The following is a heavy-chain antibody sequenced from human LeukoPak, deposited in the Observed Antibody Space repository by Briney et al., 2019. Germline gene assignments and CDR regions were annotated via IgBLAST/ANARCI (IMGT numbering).Heavy chain of an antibody. D-gene: IGHD6-25*01. CDR2: ISGSGVST. CDR3: AKIETKYSTGRSYMAV. CDR1: GFTFSSFA. V-gene: IGHV3-23*01. Sequence: GGSLRLSCAASGFTFSSFAMTWVRQAPGKGLEWVSSISGSGVSTYLADSVKGRFTVSRDNSKDTLYLQMDSLRADDTAVYFCAKIETKYSTGRSYMAVWGKGTTVTVSS. J-gene: IGHJ6*03.